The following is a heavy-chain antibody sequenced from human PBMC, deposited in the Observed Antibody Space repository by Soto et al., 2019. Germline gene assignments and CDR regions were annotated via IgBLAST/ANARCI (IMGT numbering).Heavy chain of an antibody. D-gene: IGHD2-15*01. J-gene: IGHJ3*02. Sequence: GGSLRLSCEGSEFTVSGHAMTWIRQAPGKGPEWVSTITADGGTYYADSVKGRFAMSRDTPENTLYLQMNSLGAEDTAAYYCAPHVSCSGGSCQYDAFAIRGQGTMVTVSS. CDR2: ITADGGT. CDR3: APHVSCSGGSCQYDAFAI. CDR1: EFTVSGHA. V-gene: IGHV3-23*01.